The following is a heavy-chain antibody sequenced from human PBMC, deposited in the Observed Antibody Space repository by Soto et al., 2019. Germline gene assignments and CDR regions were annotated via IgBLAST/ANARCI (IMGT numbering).Heavy chain of an antibody. J-gene: IGHJ4*02. CDR2: IYYSGST. V-gene: IGHV4-31*03. CDR1: GGSISSGGYY. CDR3: ARDQGQQLEPSFDY. D-gene: IGHD6-13*01. Sequence: PSETLSLTCTVSGGSISSGGYYWSWIRQHPGKGLEWIGYIYYSGSTYYNPSLKSRVTISVDTSKNQFSLKLSSVTAADTAVYYCARDQGQQLEPSFDYWGQGTLVTVPQ.